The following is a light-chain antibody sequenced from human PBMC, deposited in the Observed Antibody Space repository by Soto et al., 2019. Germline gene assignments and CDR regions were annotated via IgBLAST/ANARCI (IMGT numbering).Light chain of an antibody. V-gene: IGLV2-14*01. CDR1: SSDVGGYNY. J-gene: IGLJ1*01. Sequence: QSVLTQPASVSGSPGQSITISCTGTSSDVGGYNYVSWYQQHPGKAPKLMIYEVTNRPSGVSNRFSASKSGNTASLTISGLQAEDGADYYCSSYTSSSTQVFGTGTKVTVL. CDR2: EVT. CDR3: SSYTSSSTQV.